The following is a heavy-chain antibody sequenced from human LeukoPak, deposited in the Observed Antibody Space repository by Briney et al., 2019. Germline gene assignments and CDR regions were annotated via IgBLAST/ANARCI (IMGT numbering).Heavy chain of an antibody. J-gene: IGHJ4*02. CDR3: AKDPSYCGGDCVGY. CDR1: GFTFSRSA. CDR2: IRYDGSNK. V-gene: IGHV3-30*02. D-gene: IGHD2-21*01. Sequence: PGGSLRLSCAASGFTFSRSAMHWVRQAPGKGLEWVAFIRYDGSNKYYADSVKGRFTISRDNSKNTLYLQMNSLRAEDTAVYYCAKDPSYCGGDCVGYWGQGTLVTVSS.